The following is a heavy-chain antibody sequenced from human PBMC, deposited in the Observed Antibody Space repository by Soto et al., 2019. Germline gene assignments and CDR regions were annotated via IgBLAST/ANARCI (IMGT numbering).Heavy chain of an antibody. CDR1: GGSISSYY. Sequence: SETLSLTCTVSGGSISSYYWSWIRQPPGKGLEWIGYIYYSGSTNYNSSLKGRVTMSVDTSKNQFSLKLTSVTAADTAVYYCARRRYADWAFDFWGQGTLVTVS. J-gene: IGHJ4*02. CDR3: ARRRYADWAFDF. V-gene: IGHV4-59*08. D-gene: IGHD3-9*01. CDR2: IYYSGST.